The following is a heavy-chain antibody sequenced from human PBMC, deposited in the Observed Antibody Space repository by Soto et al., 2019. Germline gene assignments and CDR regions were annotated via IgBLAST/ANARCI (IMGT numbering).Heavy chain of an antibody. CDR1: GGSFSGYS. V-gene: IGHV4-34*01. J-gene: IGHJ4*02. CDR3: ARDKITGLFDY. CDR2: INHTGST. Sequence: PSETLSLTCAVYGGSFSGYSWTWIRQPPGTGLEWIGEINHTGSTNYNPSLKSRVTISVDTSKNQFSLKLTSVTAADTAAYYCARDKITGLFDYWGQGTLVTVS. D-gene: IGHD2-8*02.